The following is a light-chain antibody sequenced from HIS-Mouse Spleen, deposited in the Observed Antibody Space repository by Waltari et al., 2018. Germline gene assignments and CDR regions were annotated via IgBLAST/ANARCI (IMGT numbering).Light chain of an antibody. CDR3: YSTDSSGNHRV. V-gene: IGLV3-10*01. J-gene: IGLJ2*01. CDR1: ALPKNY. Sequence: SYELTQPPSVSVSPGQTARITCSGDALPKNYAYWYQQKSGQAPVLVIYEDSKRPSGIPERFSGSSSGTMATLTISGAQVEDEADYYCYSTDSSGNHRVFSGGTKLTVL. CDR2: EDS.